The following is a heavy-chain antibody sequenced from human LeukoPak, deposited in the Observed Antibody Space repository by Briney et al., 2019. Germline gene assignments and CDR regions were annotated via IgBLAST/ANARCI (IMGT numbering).Heavy chain of an antibody. J-gene: IGHJ4*02. V-gene: IGHV3-23*01. CDR1: GFTFSSYA. CDR2: ISGSGGST. D-gene: IGHD3-22*01. CDR3: AKDRITMIVVEAFDY. Sequence: GGSLRLSCAASGFTFSSYAMTWVRQAPGKGLEWVSAISGSGGSTYYADSVKGRFTISRDNSKSTLYLQMNLLRPGDTAVYYCAKDRITMIVVEAFDYWGQGTLVTVPS.